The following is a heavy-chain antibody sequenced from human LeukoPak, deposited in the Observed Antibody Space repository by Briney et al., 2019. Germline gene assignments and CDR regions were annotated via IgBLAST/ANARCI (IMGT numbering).Heavy chain of an antibody. Sequence: EASVKVSCKASGYTFTSYDINWVRQATGKGLEWMGWMNPNSGNTGYAQKFQGRVTITRNTSISTAYMELSSLRSEDTAVYYCARGHVSSGSSTYFDYWGQGTLVTVSS. D-gene: IGHD1-26*01. CDR3: ARGHVSSGSSTYFDY. V-gene: IGHV1-8*03. J-gene: IGHJ4*02. CDR1: GYTFTSYD. CDR2: MNPNSGNT.